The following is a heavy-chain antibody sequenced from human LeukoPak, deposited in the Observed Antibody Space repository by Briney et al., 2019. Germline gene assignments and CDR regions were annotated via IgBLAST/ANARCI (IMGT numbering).Heavy chain of an antibody. CDR2: ISGSGGST. CDR3: AKDPPLYYYDSSGGKDY. CDR1: GFTFSSYA. D-gene: IGHD3-22*01. Sequence: GGSLRLSCAASGFTFSSYAMSWVRQAPGKGLEWVSAISGSGGSTYYADSVKGRFTISRDNSKNTLYLQMNSLRAEDTAVCYCAKDPPLYYYDSSGGKDYWGQGTLVTVSS. J-gene: IGHJ4*02. V-gene: IGHV3-23*01.